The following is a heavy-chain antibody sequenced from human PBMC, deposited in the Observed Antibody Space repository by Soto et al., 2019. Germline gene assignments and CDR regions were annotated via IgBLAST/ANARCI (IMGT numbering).Heavy chain of an antibody. J-gene: IGHJ4*02. CDR1: GGSCTSNNW. Sequence: TDTLSLTCAVPGGSCTSNNWWTWVRQPPGQGLEWIGEIYRTGSTNYNPSLKSRVTISLDKSENQFSLKVTSLTAADTAVYYCASRDPGTSVDYWGQGTLVTVSS. D-gene: IGHD1-7*01. V-gene: IGHV4-4*02. CDR2: IYRTGST. CDR3: ASRDPGTSVDY.